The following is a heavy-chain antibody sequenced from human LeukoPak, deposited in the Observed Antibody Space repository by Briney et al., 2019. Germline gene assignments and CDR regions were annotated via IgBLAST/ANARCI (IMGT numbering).Heavy chain of an antibody. CDR3: ASQYGQEGDI. J-gene: IGHJ3*02. D-gene: IGHD4-17*01. CDR1: GLTFSSYA. Sequence: PGGSLRLSCAASGLTFSSYAMSWVRQAPGKGLEWVSAISGSGGSTYYADSVKGRFTISRDNSKNTLYLQMNSLRAEDTAVYYCASQYGQEGDIWGQGTMVTVSS. V-gene: IGHV3-23*01. CDR2: ISGSGGST.